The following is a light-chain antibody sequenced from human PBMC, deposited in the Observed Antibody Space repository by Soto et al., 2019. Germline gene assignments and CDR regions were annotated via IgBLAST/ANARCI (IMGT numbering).Light chain of an antibody. CDR2: DAS. CDR1: QSVSSY. CDR3: QQYGTSLRGT. V-gene: IGKV3-11*01. Sequence: EIVLTQSPATLSLSPGERATLSCRASQSVSSYLAWYQQKPGQAPRLLIYDASNRAAGVPDRFSGSGSGTDFTLTITSLEPEDFAVYYCQQYGTSLRGTFGQGTKVDIK. J-gene: IGKJ1*01.